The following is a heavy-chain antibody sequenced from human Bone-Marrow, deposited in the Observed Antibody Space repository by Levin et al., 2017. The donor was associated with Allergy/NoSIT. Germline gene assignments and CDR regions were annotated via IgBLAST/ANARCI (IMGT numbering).Heavy chain of an antibody. CDR2: FIPILDSP. V-gene: IGHV1-69*10. Sequence: ASVKVSCKASGDTLTSYAFSWVRQAPGQGLQWMGGFIPILDSPNYAREFQDRVTITADRSTGTAYLELSSLRPEDAAVYYCARAIRESGGSGYYPYYFDSWGRGTLVTVSS. CDR1: GDTLTSYA. CDR3: ARAIRESGGSGYYPYYFDS. D-gene: IGHD3-22*01. J-gene: IGHJ4*02.